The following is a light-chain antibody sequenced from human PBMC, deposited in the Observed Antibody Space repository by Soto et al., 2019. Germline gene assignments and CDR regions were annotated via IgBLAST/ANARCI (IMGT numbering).Light chain of an antibody. CDR2: GAS. J-gene: IGKJ4*01. CDR1: QRVSSNY. V-gene: IGKV3-20*01. Sequence: EIVLTQSPGTLSLSPGERATLSCRASQRVSSNYLAWYQPKPGQAPRLLIYGASSRATGIPDRFSGSGSGTDFTFTISRLEPEDFAVYHCQQYGISPLTFGGGTKVEIK. CDR3: QQYGISPLT.